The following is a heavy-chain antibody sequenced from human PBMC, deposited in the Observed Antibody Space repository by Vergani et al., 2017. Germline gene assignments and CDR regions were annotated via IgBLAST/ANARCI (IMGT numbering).Heavy chain of an antibody. CDR3: AKVWRPSEGWYEAARDYFDH. J-gene: IGHJ4*02. CDR1: GFDFSDYA. V-gene: IGHV3-30*02. CDR2: INFDGRTK. Sequence: QVQLVESGGGVVQPGGSLRLSCAASGFDFSDYAMHWVRQAPGKGLEWISLINFDGRTKYYSDSGKGRFTVSRDNSGNTLFLQMSALTTDDTGIYYCAKVWRPSEGWYEAARDYFDHWGQGTLVTVSS. D-gene: IGHD6-19*01.